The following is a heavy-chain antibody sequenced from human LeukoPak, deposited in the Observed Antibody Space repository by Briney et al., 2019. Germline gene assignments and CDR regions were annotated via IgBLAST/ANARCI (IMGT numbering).Heavy chain of an antibody. Sequence: ASVKVSCKASGLTVTAYHIHRVRQAPGQGLEWMGWINPNSGGTNYAQKFQGRVTMTRDTSISTAYIELNRLRSDDTAVYYCARVYCTADSCSGAWFDPWGRGTLVTVFS. CDR2: INPNSGGT. CDR3: ARVYCTADSCSGAWFDP. CDR1: GLTVTAYH. D-gene: IGHD2-8*02. V-gene: IGHV1-2*02. J-gene: IGHJ5*02.